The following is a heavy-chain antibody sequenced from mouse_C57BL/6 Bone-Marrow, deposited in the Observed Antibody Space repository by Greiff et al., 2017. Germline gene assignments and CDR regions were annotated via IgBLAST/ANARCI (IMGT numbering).Heavy chain of an antibody. CDR1: GYTFTSYW. Sequence: VQLQQSGAELVKPGASVKLSCKASGYTFTSYWMQWVKQRPGQGLECIGEIDPSDSYTNYNQKFKGKATLTVDTSSSTAYMQLSSLTSEDSAVYYCAGIAGSAWFAYWGQGTLVTVSA. D-gene: IGHD1-1*01. CDR2: IDPSDSYT. CDR3: AGIAGSAWFAY. V-gene: IGHV1-50*01. J-gene: IGHJ3*01.